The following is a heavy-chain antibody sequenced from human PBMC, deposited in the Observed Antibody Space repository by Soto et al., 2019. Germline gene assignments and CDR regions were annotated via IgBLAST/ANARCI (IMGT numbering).Heavy chain of an antibody. D-gene: IGHD3-3*01. V-gene: IGHV4-59*01. Sequence: SETLSLTCTVSGGSISHYYWSWIRQPPGKGLEWIGYIFYSGSTKYNPALKSRVSISVDTSKHQFSLELSSVTAADPAMYYCGKARGGVYCEVLAYGGKGPLVPVSP. CDR3: GKARGGVYCEVLAY. J-gene: IGHJ4*02. CDR1: GGSISHYY. CDR2: IFYSGST.